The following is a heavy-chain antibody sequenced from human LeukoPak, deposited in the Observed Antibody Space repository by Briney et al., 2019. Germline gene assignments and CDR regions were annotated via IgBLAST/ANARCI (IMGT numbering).Heavy chain of an antibody. D-gene: IGHD3-22*01. J-gene: IGHJ3*02. CDR3: AKDIAYDSSGGDAFDI. V-gene: IGHV3-74*01. CDR2: TSSDGRST. CDR1: GFTFSTYW. Sequence: GGSLRLSCAASGFTFSTYWIHWVRQAPGKGLVWVSRTSSDGRSTTYADPVKGRFTISRDNAKNTLYLQMNSLRAEDTAVYYCAKDIAYDSSGGDAFDIWGQGTMVTVSS.